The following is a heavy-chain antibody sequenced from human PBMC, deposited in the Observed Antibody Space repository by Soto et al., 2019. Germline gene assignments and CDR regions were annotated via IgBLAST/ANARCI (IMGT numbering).Heavy chain of an antibody. CDR2: IDPSDSYT. J-gene: IGHJ6*02. D-gene: IGHD6-6*01. CDR1: GYSFTSYW. CDR3: ARTGSPDYYYYYGMDV. Sequence: LKISCKGSGYSFTSYWISWVRQMPGKGLEWMGRIDPSDSYTNYSPSFQGHVTISADKSISTAYLQWSSLKASDTAMYYCARTGSPDYYYYYGMDVWGQGTTVTVSS. V-gene: IGHV5-10-1*01.